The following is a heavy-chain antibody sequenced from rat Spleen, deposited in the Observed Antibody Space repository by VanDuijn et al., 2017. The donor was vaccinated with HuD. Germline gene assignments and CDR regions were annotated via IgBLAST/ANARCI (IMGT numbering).Heavy chain of an antibody. CDR2: MWSGGST. V-gene: IGHV2-15*01. J-gene: IGHJ3*01. CDR3: TRDHSYWGSYYPGGFAY. CDR1: GFSLTSYT. D-gene: IGHD1-12*02. Sequence: QVQLKESGPGLVQPSQTLSLTCTVSGFSLTSYTVSWVRQPPGKGLEWMGVMWSGGSTAYNSALKSRLSITRDTSKSQVFLETNSLQTEDTAVYFCTRDHSYWGSYYPGGFAYWGQGTLVTVSS.